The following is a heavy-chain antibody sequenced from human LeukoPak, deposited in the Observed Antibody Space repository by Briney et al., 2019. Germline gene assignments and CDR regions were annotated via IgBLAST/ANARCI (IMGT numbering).Heavy chain of an antibody. Sequence: PGGSLRLSCAASGFTFSNAWMSWVRQAPGKGLEWVGRIKSKTDGGTTDYAAPVKGRFTISRDDSKSTLYLQMNSLKAEDTAVYYCTTMGMGAAGGVDYWGQGTLVTVSS. D-gene: IGHD6-13*01. V-gene: IGHV3-15*01. CDR1: GFTFSNAW. CDR3: TTMGMGAAGGVDY. CDR2: IKSKTDGGTT. J-gene: IGHJ4*02.